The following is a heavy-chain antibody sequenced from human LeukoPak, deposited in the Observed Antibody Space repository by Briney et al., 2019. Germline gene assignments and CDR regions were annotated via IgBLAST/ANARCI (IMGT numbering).Heavy chain of an antibody. CDR2: IWYDGSNK. D-gene: IGHD6-19*01. V-gene: IGHV3-33*01. Sequence: GGSLRLSCAASGFTFSSYGMHWVRQAPGKGLEWVAVIWYDGSNKYYADSVKGRFTISRDNSKNTLYLQMNSLRAEDTAVYYCARDDSDAVAFDYWGQGTLVTVSS. CDR3: ARDDSDAVAFDY. J-gene: IGHJ4*02. CDR1: GFTFSSYG.